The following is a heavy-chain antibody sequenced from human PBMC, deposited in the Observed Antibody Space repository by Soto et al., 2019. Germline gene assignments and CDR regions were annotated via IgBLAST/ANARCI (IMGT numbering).Heavy chain of an antibody. V-gene: IGHV3-21*01. CDR2: ISSSSSYI. Sequence: PGGSLRLSCAASGFTFSSYSMNWVRQAPGKGLEWVSSISSSSSYIYYADSVKGRFTISRDNAKNSMYLQMNSLRAEDTAVYYWASGLYYDFLSGYFSPYYYYGMDVWGQGTPVFVSS. CDR1: GFTFSSYS. D-gene: IGHD3-3*01. CDR3: ASGLYYDFLSGYFSPYYYYGMDV. J-gene: IGHJ6*02.